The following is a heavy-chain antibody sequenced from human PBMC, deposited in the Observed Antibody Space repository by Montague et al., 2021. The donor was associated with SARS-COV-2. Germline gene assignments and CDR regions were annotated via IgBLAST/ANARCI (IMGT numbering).Heavy chain of an antibody. D-gene: IGHD1-1*01. CDR3: AKKTTPRNDHWYFDV. V-gene: IGHV3-23*03. J-gene: IGHJ2*01. CDR2: IYSGDSTT. Sequence: SLRLSCAASGFTFSSYAMSWVRQAPGKGLEWVSIIYSGDSTTYYADSVKGRFTISRDSSKNTLYLQMNSLRAEDTAIYHCAKKTTPRNDHWYFDVWGRGTLVTVSS. CDR1: GFTFSSYA.